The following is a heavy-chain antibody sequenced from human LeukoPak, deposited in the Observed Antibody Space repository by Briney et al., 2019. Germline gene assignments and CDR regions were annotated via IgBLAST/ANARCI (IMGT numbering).Heavy chain of an antibody. CDR3: AKDRTDFWSGYYTPYFDY. CDR1: GFTFSSYA. CDR2: ISGSGGST. V-gene: IGHV3-23*01. Sequence: GGSLRLSCAASGFTFSSYAMSWVRQAPGKGLEWVSAISGSGGSTYYADSVKGRFTISRDNSKNTLYLQMNSLRAEDTAVYYCAKDRTDFWSGYYTPYFDYWGQGTLVTVSS. J-gene: IGHJ4*02. D-gene: IGHD3-3*01.